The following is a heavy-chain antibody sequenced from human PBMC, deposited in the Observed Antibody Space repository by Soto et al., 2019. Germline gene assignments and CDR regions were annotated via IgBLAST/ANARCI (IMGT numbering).Heavy chain of an antibody. CDR2: ISAYNGNT. D-gene: IGHD6-19*01. CDR3: ARDHAAGSGWYLYYFDY. V-gene: IGHV1-18*01. Sequence: ASVKVSCKASGYTFTSCGVSWVRQAPGQGLEWMGWISAYNGNTNYAPKLQGRLTLTTDTSTSTAYMELGSLRSDDTAVYYCARDHAAGSGWYLYYFDYWGQGTLVT. J-gene: IGHJ4*02. CDR1: GYTFTSCG.